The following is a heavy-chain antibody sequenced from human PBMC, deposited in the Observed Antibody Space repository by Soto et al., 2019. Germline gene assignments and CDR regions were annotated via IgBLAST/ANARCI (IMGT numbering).Heavy chain of an antibody. Sequence: PSETLSLTCSVSGDSIRNSSYSWVWIRQPPGKGLEWIGSSFYSGVTFYNPSLKSRVIISVDMSENRFSLKLSSATAADTAVYYCARLLRSPYDAFDMWGLGTMVTVSS. V-gene: IGHV4-39*01. CDR2: SFYSGVT. CDR1: GDSIRNSSYS. D-gene: IGHD3-3*01. CDR3: ARLLRSPYDAFDM. J-gene: IGHJ3*02.